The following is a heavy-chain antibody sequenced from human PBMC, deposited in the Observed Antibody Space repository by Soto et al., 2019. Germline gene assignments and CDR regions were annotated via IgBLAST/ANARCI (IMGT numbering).Heavy chain of an antibody. V-gene: IGHV4-59*08. CDR3: ARQRVAAAGIWWFDP. J-gene: IGHJ5*02. Sequence: SETLSLTCTVSGGSISSYYWSWIRQPPGKGLEWIGYIYYSGRTNYNPSLKSRVTISVDTSKNQFSLKLSSVTAADTAVYYCARQRVAAAGIWWFDPWGQGTLVTVSS. D-gene: IGHD6-13*01. CDR1: GGSISSYY. CDR2: IYYSGRT.